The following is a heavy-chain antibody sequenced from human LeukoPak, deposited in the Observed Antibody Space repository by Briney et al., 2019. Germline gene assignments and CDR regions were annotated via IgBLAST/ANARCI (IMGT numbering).Heavy chain of an antibody. Sequence: SQTLSLNCTVSGGSISSGDYYWSWIRQPPGKGLEWIGYIYYSGSTYYNPSLKSRVTISVDTSKNQFSLKLSSVTAADTAVYYCARAYDSSGYYSRKINFDYWGQGTLVTVSS. CDR3: ARAYDSSGYYSRKINFDY. V-gene: IGHV4-30-4*01. J-gene: IGHJ4*02. CDR1: GGSISSGDYY. D-gene: IGHD3-22*01. CDR2: IYYSGST.